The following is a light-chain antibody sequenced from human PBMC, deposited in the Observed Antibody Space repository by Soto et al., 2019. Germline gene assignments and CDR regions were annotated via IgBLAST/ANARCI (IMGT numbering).Light chain of an antibody. Sequence: EIVLTQSPGTLSLSPGERATLSCRASQSVASNYLAWFQQKPGQAPRLLIYGASIRAAGIPDRFSGSGSGTEFTLTISRLEPEAFAMYWCHHYGTSPRVTFGQGTRLDIK. V-gene: IGKV3-20*01. CDR1: QSVASNY. CDR3: HHYGTSPRVT. J-gene: IGKJ5*01. CDR2: GAS.